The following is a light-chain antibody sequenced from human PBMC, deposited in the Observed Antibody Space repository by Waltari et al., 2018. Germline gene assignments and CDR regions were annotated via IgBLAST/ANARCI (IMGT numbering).Light chain of an antibody. CDR2: KGN. V-gene: IGLV8-61*01. J-gene: IGLJ3*02. CDR3: LLYMGSGIFV. CDR1: PGLVPTTSY. Sequence: QTVVTQEPSLSVFPGGTVTLHCALIPGLVPTTSYARWYHQTPGQAPRTLVYKGNSRSSGVPDRFSGSILGNKAALTITGAQAEDECDYYCLLYMGSGIFVFGGGTKLTVL.